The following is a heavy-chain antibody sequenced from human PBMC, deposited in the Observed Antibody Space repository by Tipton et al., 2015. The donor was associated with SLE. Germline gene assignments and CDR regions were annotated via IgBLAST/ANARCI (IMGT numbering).Heavy chain of an antibody. CDR2: IYYSGST. Sequence: TLSLTCAVYGGSFSGYYWSWIRQPPGKGLEWIGYIYYSGSTNYNPSLKSRVTISVDTSKNQFSLKLSSVTAADTAVYYCASAFGYNSSWLAFDIWGQGTMVTVSS. CDR1: GGSFSGYY. V-gene: IGHV4-59*01. D-gene: IGHD6-13*01. CDR3: ASAFGYNSSWLAFDI. J-gene: IGHJ3*02.